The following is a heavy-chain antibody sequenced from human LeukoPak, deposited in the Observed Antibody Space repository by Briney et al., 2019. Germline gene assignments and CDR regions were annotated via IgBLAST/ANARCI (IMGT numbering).Heavy chain of an antibody. CDR1: GGSISSGGYH. CDR3: ARLGAGPTYYDFWSGYSSFYFDY. D-gene: IGHD3-3*01. CDR2: IYHSGST. Sequence: SETLSLTCTVSGGSISSGGYHWSWIRQHPGKGLEWIGYIYHSGSTYYNPSLKSRVTISVDTSKNQSSLKLSSVTAADTAVYYCARLGAGPTYYDFWSGYSSFYFDYWGQGTLVTVSS. V-gene: IGHV4-39*01. J-gene: IGHJ4*02.